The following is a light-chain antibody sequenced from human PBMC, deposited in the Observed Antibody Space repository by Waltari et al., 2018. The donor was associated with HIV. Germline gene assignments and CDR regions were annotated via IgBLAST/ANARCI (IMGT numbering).Light chain of an antibody. V-gene: IGLV1-51*02. CDR1: SFNIAIDY. CDR3: GAWDSSLSAVV. CDR2: DTD. J-gene: IGLJ3*02. Sequence: QSVLTQPPSVSAAPGQKVTISCSASSFNIAIDYVSWCQQLPGTAPKLLIYDTDKRPSGIPDRFSGSQSGASASLGITGLQTGDEADYYCGAWDSSLSAVVFGGGTKLTVL.